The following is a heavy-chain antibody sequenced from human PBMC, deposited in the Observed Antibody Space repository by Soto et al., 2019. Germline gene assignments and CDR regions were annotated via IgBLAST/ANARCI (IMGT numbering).Heavy chain of an antibody. J-gene: IGHJ6*02. CDR1: GYSISSGYY. CDR2: IYHSGST. Sequence: PSETLSLTCAVSGYSISSGYYWGWIRQPPGKGLEWIESIYHSGSTYYNPSLKSRVTISVDTSKNQFSLKLSSVTAADTAVYYCARDHRKVRLHPSTYGMDVWGQGTTVTVSS. CDR3: ARDHRKVRLHPSTYGMDV. D-gene: IGHD5-12*01. V-gene: IGHV4-38-2*02.